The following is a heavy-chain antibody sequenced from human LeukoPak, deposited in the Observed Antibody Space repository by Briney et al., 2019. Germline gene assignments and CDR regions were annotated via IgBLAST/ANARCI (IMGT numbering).Heavy chain of an antibody. J-gene: IGHJ4*02. CDR3: ARSHYNFWTSYFGDY. Sequence: GASVRVSCKASGYTFTNYGINWVRQAPGQGLEWMGWISAYSGNTNSPQKFHDRLTMTTDSSTSTAYMELTSLISDDTAVYYCARSHYNFWTSYFGDYWGQGTLVTVSS. CDR1: GYTFTNYG. D-gene: IGHD3-3*01. V-gene: IGHV1-18*01. CDR2: ISAYSGNT.